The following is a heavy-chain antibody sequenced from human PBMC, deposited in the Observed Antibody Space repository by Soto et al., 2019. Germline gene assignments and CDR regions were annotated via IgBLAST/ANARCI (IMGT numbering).Heavy chain of an antibody. Sequence: QVQLQHWGAGLLKPSETLSLTCDVYGGSFSRYYWNWIRQPPGKGLEWLGEINHSGSTNYNPSLESRVTISLDTSKTQFSLKLTSVTAADTAVYYCARGEGRLVGTWFDPWGQGTLVTVSS. D-gene: IGHD5-12*01. CDR1: GGSFSRYY. J-gene: IGHJ5*02. V-gene: IGHV4-34*01. CDR3: ARGEGRLVGTWFDP. CDR2: INHSGST.